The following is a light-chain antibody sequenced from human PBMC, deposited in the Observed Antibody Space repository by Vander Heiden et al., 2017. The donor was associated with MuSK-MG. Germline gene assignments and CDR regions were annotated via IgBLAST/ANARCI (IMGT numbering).Light chain of an antibody. CDR1: QSISNY. Sequence: DIHMTQSPSSLSASVGDRVTITCRASQSISNYLNWYQQKPGKAPKLLIYAASSLQSGVPSRFSGSGSGTDFTLTITRLQPEDFATYYCQQSDSTPHTFGGGTTVEIK. CDR3: QQSDSTPHT. J-gene: IGKJ4*01. CDR2: AAS. V-gene: IGKV1-39*01.